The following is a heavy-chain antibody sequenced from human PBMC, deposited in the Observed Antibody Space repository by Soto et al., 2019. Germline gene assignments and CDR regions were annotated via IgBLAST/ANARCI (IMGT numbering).Heavy chain of an antibody. V-gene: IGHV1-46*01. CDR1: GYTFISYY. J-gene: IGHJ5*02. D-gene: IGHD2-2*01. CDR3: ARGSPSSTRLGWCDP. Sequence: QVQLVQSGAEVKKPGASVKVTCKASGYTFISYYMHWVRQAPGQGLEWRGPINTRGGDTRYAQKFEGRVTMSRYMSTSTVYMEVHSLRSDDTAVYYCARGSPSSTRLGWCDPCGLGTMVTVSS. CDR2: INTRGGDT.